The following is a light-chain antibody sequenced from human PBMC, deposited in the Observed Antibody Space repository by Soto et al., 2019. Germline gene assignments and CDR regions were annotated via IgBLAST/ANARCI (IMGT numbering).Light chain of an antibody. J-gene: IGKJ1*01. CDR1: QSVITN. CDR2: AAS. V-gene: IGKV3-15*01. Sequence: EIVMTQSPATLSVSPGERATLSCRASQSVITNLAWYQQKSGQAPRPLIYAASTRATDIPARFSGSGSGTEFTLTISNLQSEDFVVYYCQQDNNWPSTFGQGTKVDIK. CDR3: QQDNNWPST.